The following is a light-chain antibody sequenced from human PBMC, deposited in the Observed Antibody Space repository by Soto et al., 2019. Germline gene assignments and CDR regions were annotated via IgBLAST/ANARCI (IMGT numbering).Light chain of an antibody. CDR3: QTWGTGIQV. J-gene: IGLJ3*02. V-gene: IGLV4-69*01. CDR1: SWHSSYA. Sequence: QSVLTQSPSASASRGASVKLTCTLSSWHSSYAIAWHQQQPEKGPRYLMKLNSDGSHSKGDEIPDRFSGSSSGAERYLTISSLQSEDEDDYYCQTWGTGIQVFGGGTKLTVL. CDR2: LNSDGSH.